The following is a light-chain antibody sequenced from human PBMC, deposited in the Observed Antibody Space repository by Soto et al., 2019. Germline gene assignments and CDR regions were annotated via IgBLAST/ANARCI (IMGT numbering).Light chain of an antibody. CDR3: LQDYDLLT. V-gene: IGKV1-6*01. CDR1: QGIRDD. CDR2: GAS. Sequence: ATQMTQSPSSLSASVGDKVTITCRASQGIRDDLAWYQQKPGKAPQLLIYGASTLQRGVPSRFSGSGSGTDFTLTISSLQPEDFATYYCLQDYDLLTFGGGTKVEI. J-gene: IGKJ4*01.